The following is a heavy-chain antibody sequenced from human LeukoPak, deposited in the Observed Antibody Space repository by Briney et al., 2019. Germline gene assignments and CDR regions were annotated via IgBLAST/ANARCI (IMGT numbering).Heavy chain of an antibody. CDR1: GASIGSFY. CDR2: VHSGGST. Sequence: SETLSLTCTVSGASIGSFYWSWIRQPAGKGLEWIGRVHSGGSTNYIAAIKRRVTISVDTTKKQFSLKLKTVTAADTAMYYCAREAVDYGSGSHDYWGQGILVTVSS. V-gene: IGHV4-4*07. J-gene: IGHJ4*02. D-gene: IGHD3-10*01. CDR3: AREAVDYGSGSHDY.